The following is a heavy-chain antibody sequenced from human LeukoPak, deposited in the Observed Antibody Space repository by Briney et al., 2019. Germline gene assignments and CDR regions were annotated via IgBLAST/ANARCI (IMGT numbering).Heavy chain of an antibody. D-gene: IGHD3-10*01. CDR2: IIPIFGTA. Sequence: GASVKVSCKASGGTFSSYAISWVRQAPGQGLEWMGGIIPIFGTANYAQKFQGRVTITADESTSTAYMELSSLRSEDTAVYYCARDRRITMVRGVYYYYYYMDVWGKGTTVTVSS. J-gene: IGHJ6*03. CDR1: GGTFSSYA. V-gene: IGHV1-69*13. CDR3: ARDRRITMVRGVYYYYYYMDV.